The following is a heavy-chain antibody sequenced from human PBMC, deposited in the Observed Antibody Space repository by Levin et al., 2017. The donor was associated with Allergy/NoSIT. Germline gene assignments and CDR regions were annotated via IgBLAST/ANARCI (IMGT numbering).Heavy chain of an antibody. Sequence: ASVKVSCKASGYTFTGYYMHWVRQAPGQGLEWMGWINPNSGGTNYAQKFQGRVTMTRDTSISTAYMELSRLRSDDTAVYYCARDLVEVEWELLGNWFDPWGQGTLVTVSS. CDR1: GYTFTGYY. CDR2: INPNSGGT. V-gene: IGHV1-2*02. CDR3: ARDLVEVEWELLGNWFDP. D-gene: IGHD1-26*01. J-gene: IGHJ5*02.